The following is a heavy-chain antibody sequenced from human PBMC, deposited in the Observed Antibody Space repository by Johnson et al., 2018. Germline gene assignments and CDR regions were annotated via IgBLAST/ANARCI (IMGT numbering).Heavy chain of an antibody. CDR3: ARGNWGSLDY. Sequence: VQLQESWGGLVQPGGSXRLSCAASGFTFSSYWMHWVRQAPGKGLVWVSRINTDGRITTYADSVKGRFTFSRDNARKTLFLQMNSLTAEDTAMYYCARGNWGSLDYWGQGMLVTVSS. V-gene: IGHV3-74*01. CDR1: GFTFSSYW. CDR2: INTDGRIT. D-gene: IGHD7-27*01. J-gene: IGHJ4*02.